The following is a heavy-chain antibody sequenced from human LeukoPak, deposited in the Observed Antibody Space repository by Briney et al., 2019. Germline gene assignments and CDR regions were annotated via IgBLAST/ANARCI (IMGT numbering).Heavy chain of an antibody. V-gene: IGHV4-59*08. CDR2: IYDSGST. CDR3: ARHAENGCDRFDH. Sequence: SETLSLTCSVSGGSISSYYWSWIRQPPGKGLEWIGYIYDSGSTNYRSPLKSRVTMSGDTSKDQFSLKLSSVTAADTAVYYCARHAENGCDRFDHWGQGTLVTVSS. J-gene: IGHJ4*02. CDR1: GGSISSYY. D-gene: IGHD5-12*01.